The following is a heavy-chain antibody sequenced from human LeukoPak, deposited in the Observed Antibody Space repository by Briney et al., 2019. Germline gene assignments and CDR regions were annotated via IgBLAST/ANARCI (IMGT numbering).Heavy chain of an antibody. CDR2: IYPGDSDT. CDR3: ARFQIAVAGTVDAFDI. Sequence: GESLKISCKGSGYSFTSYWIGWVRQMPGKGLEWMGIIYPGDSDTRYSPSFQGQVTISADKSTSTAYLQWSSLKASDTAMYYCARFQIAVAGTVDAFDIWGQGTMVTVSS. CDR1: GYSFTSYW. V-gene: IGHV5-51*01. J-gene: IGHJ3*02. D-gene: IGHD6-19*01.